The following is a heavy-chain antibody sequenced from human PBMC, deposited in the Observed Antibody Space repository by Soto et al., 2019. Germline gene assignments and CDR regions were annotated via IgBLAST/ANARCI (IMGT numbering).Heavy chain of an antibody. Sequence: EVQLVESGGGLVQPGRSLRLSCAASGFRFEDYAMHWVRQAPGKGLEWVSGINWNSDHIVYADSLKGRFTISRDNAKNSLYLQMNSLRADDTALYYCARWSHIAAAGSDAYHIWGQGTKVTVSS. CDR3: ARWSHIAAAGSDAYHI. J-gene: IGHJ3*02. CDR2: INWNSDHI. V-gene: IGHV3-9*01. CDR1: GFRFEDYA. D-gene: IGHD6-13*01.